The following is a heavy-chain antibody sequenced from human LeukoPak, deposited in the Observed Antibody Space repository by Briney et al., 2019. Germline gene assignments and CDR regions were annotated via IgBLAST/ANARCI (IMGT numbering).Heavy chain of an antibody. CDR1: GFTFSSYG. CDR3: ARASDIAVAGLDY. J-gene: IGHJ4*02. Sequence: GGSLRLSCAASGFTFSSYGMHWVRQAPGKGLEWVAFIRYDGSNKYYADSVKGRFTLSRDNAKNSLSLQMNSLRAEDTAVYYCARASDIAVAGLDYWGQGTLVTVSS. CDR2: IRYDGSNK. V-gene: IGHV3-30*02. D-gene: IGHD6-19*01.